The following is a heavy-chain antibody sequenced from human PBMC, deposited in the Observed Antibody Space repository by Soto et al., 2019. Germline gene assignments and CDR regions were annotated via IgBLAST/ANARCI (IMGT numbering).Heavy chain of an antibody. CDR1: GFTFSNYY. J-gene: IGHJ4*02. D-gene: IGHD6-19*01. Sequence: LRLSCGASGFTFSNYYMSWVRQAPGRGLEWVSYISSTGRTIYYADSVKGRFTVSRDNAQNSLSLKLNSLRVEDTAVYYCARSYSSGWEFDYWGQGTQVTVSS. CDR2: ISSTGRTI. V-gene: IGHV3-11*01. CDR3: ARSYSSGWEFDY.